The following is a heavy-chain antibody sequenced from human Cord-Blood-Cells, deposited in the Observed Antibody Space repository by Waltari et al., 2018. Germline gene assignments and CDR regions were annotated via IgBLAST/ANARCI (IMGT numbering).Heavy chain of an antibody. V-gene: IGHV3-30*18. CDR1: GFTFSSYG. CDR2: ISYDGSNK. D-gene: IGHD3-10*01. Sequence: QVQLVESGGGVVQPGRSLRLSCEASGFTFSSYGMHGVRQAPGKGLEWVAVISYDGSNKYYADSVKGRFTISRDNSKNTLYLQMNSLRAEDTAVYYCAKDGYYYGSGSYDYWGQGTLVTVSS. CDR3: AKDGYYYGSGSYDY. J-gene: IGHJ4*02.